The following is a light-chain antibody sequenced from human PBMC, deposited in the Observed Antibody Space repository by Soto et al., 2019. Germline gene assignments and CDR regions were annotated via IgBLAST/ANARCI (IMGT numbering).Light chain of an antibody. CDR2: GAS. J-gene: IGKJ4*01. V-gene: IGKV3-15*01. CDR3: QQYNNWPPLT. CDR1: QSVRSN. Sequence: EVVMTQSPATLSVSPGERVTLSCRASQSVRSNLAWYLQKPGQAPRLLIYGASTRATGIPARFSGSGSGTEFTLTISSLQSEEFAVYYCQQYNNWPPLTFGGGTKVEIK.